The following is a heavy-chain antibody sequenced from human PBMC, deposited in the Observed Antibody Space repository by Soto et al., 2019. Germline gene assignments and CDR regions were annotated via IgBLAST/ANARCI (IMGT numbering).Heavy chain of an antibody. CDR3: VREGIGNYGAGFD. Sequence: EVQLLESGGGLVKPGGSLRLSCAASGFTFSDHPMLWVRQAPGAGLEWVSSITSGARDMYYADSVKGRFTISRDNVETSLYLQMSSLTAEDTAVYYCVREGIGNYGAGFDWGQGTLVTVSS. CDR2: ITSGARDM. CDR1: GFTFSDHP. V-gene: IGHV3-21*02. J-gene: IGHJ4*02. D-gene: IGHD3-16*01.